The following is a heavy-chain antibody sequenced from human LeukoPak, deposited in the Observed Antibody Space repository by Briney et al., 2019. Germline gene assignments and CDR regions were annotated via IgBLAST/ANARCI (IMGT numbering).Heavy chain of an antibody. V-gene: IGHV1-2*02. J-gene: IGHJ4*02. D-gene: IGHD2-2*01. CDR2: INPNSGGT. Sequence: ASVKVSCKASGYTFTGYYMHWVRQAPGQGLEWMGWINPNSGGTNYAQKFQGRVTMTRDTSISTAYMELSRLRSDDTAVYYCARDFRVVTGDPDDYWGQGTLVTVSS. CDR1: GYTFTGYY. CDR3: ARDFRVVTGDPDDY.